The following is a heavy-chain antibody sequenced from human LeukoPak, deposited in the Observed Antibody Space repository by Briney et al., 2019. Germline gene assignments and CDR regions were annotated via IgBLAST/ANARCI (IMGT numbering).Heavy chain of an antibody. J-gene: IGHJ5*02. V-gene: IGHV1-69*04. Sequence: SVKVSCKASGGTFSSYAISWVRQAPGQGLEWMGRIIPILGIANYAQKFQGRVTITADKSTSTAHMELSSLRSEDTAVYYCARDDYGDYTLNWFDPWGQGTLVTVSS. D-gene: IGHD4-17*01. CDR2: IIPILGIA. CDR3: ARDDYGDYTLNWFDP. CDR1: GGTFSSYA.